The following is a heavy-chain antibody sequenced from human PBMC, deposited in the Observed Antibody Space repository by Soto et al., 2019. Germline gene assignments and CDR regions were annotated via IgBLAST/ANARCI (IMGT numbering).Heavy chain of an antibody. J-gene: IGHJ3*02. Sequence: ASVKVSCKVSGYTLTELSMHWVRQAPGKGLEWMGGFGPEDGETIYAQKFQGRVTMTEDTSTDTAYMELSSLRSEDTAVYYCATDSITTPAFDIWGQGTMVTVSS. V-gene: IGHV1-24*01. CDR1: GYTLTELS. CDR2: FGPEDGET. D-gene: IGHD4-4*01. CDR3: ATDSITTPAFDI.